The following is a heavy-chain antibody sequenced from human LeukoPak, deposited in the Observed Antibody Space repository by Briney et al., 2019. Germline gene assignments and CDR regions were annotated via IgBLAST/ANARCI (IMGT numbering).Heavy chain of an antibody. Sequence: GGSLRLSCAASGFSFRDYEMNWVRQAPGKGLEWVSYISITGSSILYSDSVKGRFTISRDNAKKSLYLQMNSLRAEDTAVYFCARAGGYGDHYRHFDLWGRGTLLTVSS. CDR1: GFSFRDYE. V-gene: IGHV3-48*03. J-gene: IGHJ2*01. CDR3: ARAGGYGDHYRHFDL. CDR2: ISITGSSI. D-gene: IGHD4-17*01.